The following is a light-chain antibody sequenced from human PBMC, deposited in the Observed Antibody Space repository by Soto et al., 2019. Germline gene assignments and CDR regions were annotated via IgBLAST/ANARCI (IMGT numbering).Light chain of an antibody. V-gene: IGLV1-40*01. CDR1: SSNIGAGYD. Sequence: QSVLTQPPSVSGAPGQRVTISCTGSSSNIGAGYDVHWYRQLPGTAPTVLIYGNINRPSGVPDRFSASKSGTSASLAITGLQAEDEPDYYCQSYDNKLVVFGGGTKVTVL. CDR2: GNI. CDR3: QSYDNKLVV. J-gene: IGLJ2*01.